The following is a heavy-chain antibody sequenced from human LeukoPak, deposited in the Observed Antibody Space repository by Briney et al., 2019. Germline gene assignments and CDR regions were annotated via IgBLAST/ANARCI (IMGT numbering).Heavy chain of an antibody. J-gene: IGHJ4*02. Sequence: GGSLRLSCAASGFTFSSYEMNWVRQAPGKGLECVSYISSSSSTIFYADSVKGRFTISRDNAKNSLYLQMNGLRAEDTAVYYCVRDLNTYGPWGNWGQGTLVTVSS. CDR3: VRDLNTYGPWGN. D-gene: IGHD5-18*01. CDR2: ISSSSSTI. CDR1: GFTFSSYE. V-gene: IGHV3-48*03.